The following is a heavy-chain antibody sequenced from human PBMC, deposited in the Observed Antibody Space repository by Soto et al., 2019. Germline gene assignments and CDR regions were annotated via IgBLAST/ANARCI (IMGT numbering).Heavy chain of an antibody. CDR1: GYTFTTYG. CDR2: ISAYNGNT. CDR3: AIHLHGDPYY. Sequence: QVQLVQSGAEVKKPGASVKVSCKATGYTFTTYGISWLRQAPGQGLEWMGCISAYNGNTNYAQKLQGRVTMTTDTSTSTAYMELRSLRSDDPAVYYCAIHLHGDPYYRGQGALATVSS. V-gene: IGHV1-18*01. J-gene: IGHJ4*02. D-gene: IGHD4-17*01.